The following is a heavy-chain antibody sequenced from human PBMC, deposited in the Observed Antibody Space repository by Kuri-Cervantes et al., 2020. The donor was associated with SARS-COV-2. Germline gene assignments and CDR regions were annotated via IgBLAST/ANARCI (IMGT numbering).Heavy chain of an antibody. CDR3: ARSHAVGKTSYFALDV. J-gene: IGHJ6*02. CDR1: GFTFSTYA. Sequence: GESLKISCAASGFTFSTYAITWVRRALGKGLEWVAVISYDGNNEYYAESVRGRFTISRDNSKNSLYLQMNSLRAEDTAVYYCARSHAVGKTSYFALDVWGQGTTVTVSS. CDR2: ISYDGNNE. V-gene: IGHV3-30-3*01. D-gene: IGHD7-27*01.